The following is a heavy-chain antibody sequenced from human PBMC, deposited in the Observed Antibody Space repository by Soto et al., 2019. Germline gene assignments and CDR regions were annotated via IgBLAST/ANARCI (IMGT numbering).Heavy chain of an antibody. Sequence: ASVKVSCKASGYTFTGYYMHWVRQAPGQGLEWMGWINPNSGGTNYAQRFQGRVTMTRDTSISTAYMELSRLRSDDTAVYYCARGQGVVVAATRGNWSDPWGQGTLVTVSS. J-gene: IGHJ5*02. CDR3: ARGQGVVVAATRGNWSDP. CDR1: GYTFTGYY. D-gene: IGHD2-15*01. CDR2: INPNSGGT. V-gene: IGHV1-2*02.